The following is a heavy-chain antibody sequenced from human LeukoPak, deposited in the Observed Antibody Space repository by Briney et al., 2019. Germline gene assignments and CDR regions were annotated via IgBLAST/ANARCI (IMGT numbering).Heavy chain of an antibody. Sequence: GESLKISCKASGHNFLSYWIGWVRQMPGKGLAWMGVIYPEDSDTKYSPSFQGNVTISTDKSINTAYLQWNSLKSSDTAMYFCARHGSRWLQSAFGYWGQGALVTVSS. V-gene: IGHV5-51*01. CDR1: GHNFLSYW. D-gene: IGHD5-24*01. J-gene: IGHJ4*02. CDR3: ARHGSRWLQSAFGY. CDR2: IYPEDSDT.